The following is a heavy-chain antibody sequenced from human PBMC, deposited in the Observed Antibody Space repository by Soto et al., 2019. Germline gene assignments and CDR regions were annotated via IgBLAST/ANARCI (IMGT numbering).Heavy chain of an antibody. J-gene: IGHJ6*02. Sequence: SETLSLTCTVSGVSFRSSLYYWGWIRQPPGKGLEWIGSIHHSGSTYYSPSLKSRVTISVDTSKNQFSLKVGSVTAADTAVYYCASSSLYGMDVWGQGTTVTVSS. V-gene: IGHV4-39*01. CDR3: ASSSLYGMDV. CDR2: IHHSGST. CDR1: GVSFRSSLYY.